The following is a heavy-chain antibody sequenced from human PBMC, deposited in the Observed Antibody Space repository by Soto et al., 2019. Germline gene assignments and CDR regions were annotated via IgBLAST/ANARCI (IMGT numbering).Heavy chain of an antibody. V-gene: IGHV3-23*01. Sequence: PGGSLRLSCTASGFKFDDYAMHWVRQAPGKGLEWVSSMSGSSSTTYYADSVRGRFTISRDRSKNTLYLQMSSLRAEDTALYYCAKNQERELPRVIDFWGQGTLVTVSS. J-gene: IGHJ4*02. D-gene: IGHD1-7*01. CDR3: AKNQERELPRVIDF. CDR2: MSGSSSTT. CDR1: GFKFDDYA.